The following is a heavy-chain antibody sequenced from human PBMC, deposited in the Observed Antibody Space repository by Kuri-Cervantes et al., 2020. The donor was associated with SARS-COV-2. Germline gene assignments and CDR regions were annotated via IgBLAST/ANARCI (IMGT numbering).Heavy chain of an antibody. CDR1: GFTFSDYY. J-gene: IGHJ6*02. D-gene: IGHD3-10*01. CDR2: IKQDGSEK. Sequence: GESLKISCAASGFTFSDYYMSWVRQAPGKGLEWVANIKQDGSEKYYVDSVKGPFTISRDNANNSLYLQMNSLRAEDTAVYYCARVRGSYGMDVWGQGTTVTVSS. V-gene: IGHV3-7*03. CDR3: ARVRGSYGMDV.